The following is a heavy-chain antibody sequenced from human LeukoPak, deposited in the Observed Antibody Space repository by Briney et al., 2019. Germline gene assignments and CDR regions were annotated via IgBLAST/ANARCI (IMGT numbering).Heavy chain of an antibody. V-gene: IGHV4-30-2*01. Sequence: SETLSLTCTVSGGSISSGGYYWSWIRQPPGKGLEWIGYIYHSGSTYYNPSLKSRVTISVDTSKNQFSLKLSSVTAADTAVYYCARDVVTGGPTYFDYWGQGTLVTVSS. CDR3: ARDVVTGGPTYFDY. CDR1: GGSISSGGYY. CDR2: IYHSGST. D-gene: IGHD2-8*02. J-gene: IGHJ4*02.